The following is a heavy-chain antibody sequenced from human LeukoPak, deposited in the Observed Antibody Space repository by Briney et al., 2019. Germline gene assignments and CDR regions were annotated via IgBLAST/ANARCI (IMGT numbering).Heavy chain of an antibody. Sequence: PSETLSLTCTVSGGSISSYYWSSIRQPPGKGLEWIGHIYYSGSTNYNPSLKSRVTISVDTSKNQFSLKLSSVTAADTAVYYCARRKLGNYYYYYGMDVWGQGTTVTVSS. D-gene: IGHD6-13*01. CDR3: ARRKLGNYYYYYGMDV. J-gene: IGHJ6*02. CDR1: GGSISSYY. V-gene: IGHV4-59*08. CDR2: IYYSGST.